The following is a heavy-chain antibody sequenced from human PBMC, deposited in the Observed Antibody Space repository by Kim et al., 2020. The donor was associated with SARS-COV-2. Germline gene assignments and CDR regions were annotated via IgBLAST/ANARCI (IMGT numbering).Heavy chain of an antibody. D-gene: IGHD3-10*01. CDR2: IYYSGST. CDR1: GGSISSYY. J-gene: IGHJ6*02. CDR3: ARTSRPRLWFGETSQPYGMDV. Sequence: SETLSLTCTVSGGSISSYYWRWIRQPPGKGLEWIGYIYYSGSTNYNPSLKSRVTISVDTSKNQFSLKLSSVTAADTAVYYCARTSRPRLWFGETSQPYGMDVWGQGTTVTVSS. V-gene: IGHV4-59*13.